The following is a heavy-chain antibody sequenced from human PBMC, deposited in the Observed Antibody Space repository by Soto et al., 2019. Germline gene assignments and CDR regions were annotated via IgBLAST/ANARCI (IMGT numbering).Heavy chain of an antibody. CDR2: ISYDGSNK. V-gene: IGHV3-30*18. D-gene: IGHD6-13*01. CDR3: AKDYSWSWYFDL. CDR1: GFTFSSYG. J-gene: IGHJ2*01. Sequence: PGGSLRLSCAASGFTFSSYGMHWVRQAPGKGLEWVAVISYDGSNKYYADSVKGRFTISRDNSKNTLYLQMNSLRAEDTAVYYCAKDYSWSWYFDLWGRGTLVTVSS.